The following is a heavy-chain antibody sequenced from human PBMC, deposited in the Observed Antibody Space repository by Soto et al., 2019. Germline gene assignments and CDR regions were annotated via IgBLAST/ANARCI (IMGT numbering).Heavy chain of an antibody. Sequence: ASVKVSCKASGYTFTGYYMHWVRQAPGQGLEWMGWINPNSSGTNYAQKFQGWVTMTRDTSISTAYMELSRLRSDDTAVYYCARDVINFYYSSGYYQAPEKYYYYYGMDVWGQGTTVTVSS. J-gene: IGHJ6*02. CDR2: INPNSSGT. CDR3: ARDVINFYYSSGYYQAPEKYYYYYGMDV. D-gene: IGHD3-22*01. CDR1: GYTFTGYY. V-gene: IGHV1-2*04.